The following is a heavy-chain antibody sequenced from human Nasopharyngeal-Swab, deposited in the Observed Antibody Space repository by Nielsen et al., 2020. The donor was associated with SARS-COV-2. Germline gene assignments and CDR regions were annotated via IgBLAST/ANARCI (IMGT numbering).Heavy chain of an antibody. Sequence: SETLSLTCTVSGASIRSYYWICIRQTPWKGLEWVAYSHYSGSTNYNPSLKSRVTMPVDTSKRQFSLMLTSVTAADTAVYYCARGFDYWGQGNLVTVSS. J-gene: IGHJ4*02. CDR3: ARGFDY. CDR1: GASIRSYY. CDR2: SHYSGST. V-gene: IGHV4-59*08.